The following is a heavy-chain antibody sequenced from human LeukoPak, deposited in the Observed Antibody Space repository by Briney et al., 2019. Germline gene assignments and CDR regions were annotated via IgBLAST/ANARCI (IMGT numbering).Heavy chain of an antibody. J-gene: IGHJ4*02. CDR1: GFTFSSHW. Sequence: PGGSLRLSCAASGFTFSSHWMHWVRQAPGKGLVWVSLISSDGSSTSYADSVKGRFTISRDNAKNTLYLQMNSLRAEDTAVYYCARDQATNYYDSIGYYPYWGQGTLVTVSS. CDR3: ARDQATNYYDSIGYYPY. CDR2: ISSDGSST. V-gene: IGHV3-74*01. D-gene: IGHD3-22*01.